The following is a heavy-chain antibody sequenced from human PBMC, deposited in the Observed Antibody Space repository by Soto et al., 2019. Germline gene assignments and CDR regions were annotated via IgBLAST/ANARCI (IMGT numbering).Heavy chain of an antibody. J-gene: IGHJ6*03. D-gene: IGHD3-16*01. CDR2: ISGSGSTI. CDR1: GFTFSDYY. Sequence: QVQLVESGGGLVKPGGSLRLSCAASGFTFSDYYMSWIRQAPGKGLEWVSYISGSGSTIYYEDSVKGRFTISRDNAKTSLHLQMNSLRAEDTAVYYCASGGAASHCYYYYMDVWGKGTTVTVSS. V-gene: IGHV3-11*01. CDR3: ASGGAASHCYYYYMDV.